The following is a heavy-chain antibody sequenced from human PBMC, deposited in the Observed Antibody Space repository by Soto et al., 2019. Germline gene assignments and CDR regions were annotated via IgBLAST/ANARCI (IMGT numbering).Heavy chain of an antibody. CDR3: AKTVGLGPFGHFTL. Sequence: QEQLLESGGGLVKPGGSLRLSCAASGFTFSDAYMSWIRQAPGKGLEGVSYISHTSHYMKYSDSVEGRFTVSRDNAKNSLYLHMNSLRAEDTAVYYCAKTVGLGPFGHFTLWGRGTLVIVSS. V-gene: IGHV3-11*03. CDR1: GFTFSDAY. D-gene: IGHD1-26*01. CDR2: ISHTSHYM. J-gene: IGHJ2*01.